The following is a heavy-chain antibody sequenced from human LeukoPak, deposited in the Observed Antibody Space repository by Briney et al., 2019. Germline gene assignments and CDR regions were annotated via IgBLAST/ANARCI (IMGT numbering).Heavy chain of an antibody. J-gene: IGHJ4*02. D-gene: IGHD6-19*01. Sequence: GGSLRLSCAASGFTFDDYAMHWVRQAPGKGLEWVSGISWNSGSIGYADSVKGRFTISRDNAKNSLNLQMNSLRAEDTALYYCAKDIRSSGWYGGLDYWGQGTLVTVSS. CDR2: ISWNSGSI. V-gene: IGHV3-9*01. CDR1: GFTFDDYA. CDR3: AKDIRSSGWYGGLDY.